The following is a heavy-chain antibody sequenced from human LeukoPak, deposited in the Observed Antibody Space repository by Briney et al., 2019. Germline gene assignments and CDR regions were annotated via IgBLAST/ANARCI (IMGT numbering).Heavy chain of an antibody. D-gene: IGHD7-27*01. CDR3: ARELLGMGYYYYGMDV. J-gene: IGHJ6*02. CDR1: GFTFSSYG. CDR2: IRYDGSNK. V-gene: IGHV3-30*02. Sequence: GGSLRHSCAASGFTFSSYGMHWVRQAPGKGLEWVAIIRYDGSNKYYADSVKGRFTISRDNSKNTLYLQMNSLRAEDTAVYYCARELLGMGYYYYGMDVWGQGTTVTVSS.